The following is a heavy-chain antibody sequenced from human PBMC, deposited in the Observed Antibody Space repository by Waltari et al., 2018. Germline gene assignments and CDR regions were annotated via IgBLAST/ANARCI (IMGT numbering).Heavy chain of an antibody. Sequence: EVQLLESGGGLVQPGGSLRLLCAACGFTFIRSAMTWVRQAPGKGLEWVSSISGPALTTFYADSVKGRFSVSRDNSKNTLYLQINGLRANDTAVYYCAKAGGIAAAEFQFDFWGRGTLVTVSS. CDR3: AKAGGIAAAEFQFDF. CDR1: GFTFIRSA. D-gene: IGHD6-13*01. CDR2: ISGPALTT. V-gene: IGHV3-23*01. J-gene: IGHJ4*02.